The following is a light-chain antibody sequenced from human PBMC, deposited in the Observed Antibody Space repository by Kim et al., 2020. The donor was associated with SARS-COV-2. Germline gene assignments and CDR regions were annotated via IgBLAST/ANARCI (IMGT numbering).Light chain of an antibody. CDR3: QSYGSDLAYV. CDR2: GNN. V-gene: IGLV1-40*01. CDR1: GAGYD. J-gene: IGLJ1*01. Sequence: VSGAPGQTVTISCIGAGYDVHWYQQLPGTAPKLLIYGNNNRPSGVPDRFSGSKSGTSASLAITGLQAEDEADYYCQSYGSDLAYVFGTGTKVTVL.